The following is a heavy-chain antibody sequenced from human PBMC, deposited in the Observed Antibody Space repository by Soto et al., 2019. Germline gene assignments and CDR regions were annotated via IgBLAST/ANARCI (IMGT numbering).Heavy chain of an antibody. V-gene: IGHV1-69*01. CDR1: GGTFSNYA. D-gene: IGHD2-2*01. CDR3: ERVVILVPTASTNYYYHMDV. J-gene: IGHJ6*02. CDR2: IIPIVGTG. Sequence: QVQLVQSGAEVRKPGSSVTVSCKASGGTFSNYAISWVRQAPGQGLEWMGGIIPIVGTGSYAQKFQGRVTITADEPTTTAYMELSSLRFEDTAVYYCERVVILVPTASTNYYYHMDVWGPGTTVTVSS.